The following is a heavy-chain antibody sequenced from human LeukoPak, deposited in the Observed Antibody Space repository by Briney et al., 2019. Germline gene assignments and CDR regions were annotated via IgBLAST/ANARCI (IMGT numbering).Heavy chain of an antibody. CDR3: AKDRPTWPIDY. D-gene: IGHD5-12*01. CDR2: IWYDGSNK. J-gene: IGHJ4*02. Sequence: PGGSLRLSCAASGFTFSSYGMHWVRQAPGKGLEWVAVIWYDGSNKYYADSVKGRFTISRDNSKNTLYLQINSLRAEDTAVYYCAKDRPTWPIDYWGQGTLVTVSS. CDR1: GFTFSSYG. V-gene: IGHV3-33*06.